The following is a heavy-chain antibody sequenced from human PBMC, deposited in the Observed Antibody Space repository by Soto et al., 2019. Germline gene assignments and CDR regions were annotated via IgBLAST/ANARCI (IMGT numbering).Heavy chain of an antibody. CDR1: GFTFSSYA. Sequence: PGGSLRLSCAASGFTFSSYAMSWVRQAPGKGLEWVSAISGSGGSTYYADSVKGRFTISRDNSKNTLYLQMNSLRAEDTAVYYFVLSLSYGHRYFLHWGPGILVTVFS. D-gene: IGHD1-26*01. V-gene: IGHV3-23*01. J-gene: IGHJ1*01. CDR3: VLSLSYGHRYFLH. CDR2: ISGSGGST.